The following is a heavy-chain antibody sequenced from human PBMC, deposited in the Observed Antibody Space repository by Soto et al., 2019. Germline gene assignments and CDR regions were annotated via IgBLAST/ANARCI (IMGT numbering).Heavy chain of an antibody. CDR3: ARGRFYYGSGSYFGYYYYYMDV. D-gene: IGHD3-10*01. CDR2: INHSGST. V-gene: IGHV4-34*01. CDR1: GGSFSGYY. Sequence: SETLSLTCAVYGGSFSGYYWSWIRQPPGKGLEWIGEINHSGSTNYNPSLKSRVTISVDTSKNQFSLKLSSVTAADTAVYYCARGRFYYGSGSYFGYYYYYMDVWGKGTTVTVS. J-gene: IGHJ6*03.